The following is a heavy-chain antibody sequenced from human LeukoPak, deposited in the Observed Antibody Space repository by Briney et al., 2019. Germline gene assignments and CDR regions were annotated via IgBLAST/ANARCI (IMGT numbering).Heavy chain of an antibody. V-gene: IGHV3-23*01. CDR1: GFTFSSYA. CDR2: ISGSGGST. J-gene: IGHJ4*02. Sequence: GGSLRLSCAASGFTFSSYAMSWVRQAPGKGLEWVSAISGSGGSTYYADSGKGRFSISRDNSKNTLYLQMNSLRDDDTALYYCATQNFDYWGPGTLVTVSS. CDR3: ATQNFDY.